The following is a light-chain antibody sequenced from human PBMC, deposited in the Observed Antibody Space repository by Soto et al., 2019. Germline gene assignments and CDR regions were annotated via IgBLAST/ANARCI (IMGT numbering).Light chain of an antibody. Sequence: DIQMTQSPSSLSAYLGDRVTITCLASQSISSSLSWYQQKPGKAPKLLIYAASSLQSGVPSRFSGSRSGPDFTLTISSLQPEDFATYYCQQSYSSPPTFGQGTKVDI. V-gene: IGKV1-39*01. J-gene: IGKJ1*01. CDR3: QQSYSSPPT. CDR1: QSISSS. CDR2: AAS.